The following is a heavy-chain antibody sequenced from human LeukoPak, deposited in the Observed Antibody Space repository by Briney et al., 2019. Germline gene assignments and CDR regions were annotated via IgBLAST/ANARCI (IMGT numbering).Heavy chain of an antibody. J-gene: IGHJ4*02. CDR1: GGSISSYY. Sequence: SETLSLTCTVSGGSISSYYWSWIRQPPGKGLEWIGYIYYSGSTNYNPSLKSRVTISVDTSKNQFSLKLSSVTAADTAVCYCARAPLRWNNFDYWGQGTLVTVSS. V-gene: IGHV4-59*01. D-gene: IGHD4-23*01. CDR2: IYYSGST. CDR3: ARAPLRWNNFDY.